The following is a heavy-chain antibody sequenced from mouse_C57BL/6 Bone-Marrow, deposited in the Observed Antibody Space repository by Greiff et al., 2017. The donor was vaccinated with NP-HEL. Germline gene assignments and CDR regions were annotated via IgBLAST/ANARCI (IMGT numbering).Heavy chain of an antibody. J-gene: IGHJ2*01. D-gene: IGHD1-1*01. CDR3: ARYYYGSSSFDY. Sequence: LQESGAELVKPGASVKLSCKASGYTFTSYLMHWVKQRPGRGLEWIGRIDPNRGGTKYNEKFKSKATLTVDKPSSTAYMQLNSLTSEDSAVYYCARYYYGSSSFDYWGQGTTLTVSS. CDR2: IDPNRGGT. V-gene: IGHV1-72*01. CDR1: GYTFTSYL.